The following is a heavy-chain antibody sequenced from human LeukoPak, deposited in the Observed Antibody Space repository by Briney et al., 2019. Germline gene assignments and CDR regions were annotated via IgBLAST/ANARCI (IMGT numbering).Heavy chain of an antibody. J-gene: IGHJ6*02. V-gene: IGHV1-69*13. Sequence: ASVKVSCKASGGTFSSYAISWVRQVPGQGLEWMGGIIPIFGTANYAQKFQGRVTITADESTSTAYMELSSLRSEDTAVYYCAHNYAHGDCLYCYYYYGMDVWGQGTTVTVSS. CDR2: IIPIFGTA. CDR3: AHNYAHGDCLYCYYYYGMDV. D-gene: IGHD2-21*02. CDR1: GGTFSSYA.